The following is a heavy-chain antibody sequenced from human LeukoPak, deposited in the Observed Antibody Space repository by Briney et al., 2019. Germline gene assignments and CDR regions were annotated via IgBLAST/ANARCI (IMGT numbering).Heavy chain of an antibody. CDR1: GGSISSGGYY. CDR3: ARDSSGLFDY. Sequence: SETLSLTCTVSGGSISSGGYYWSWIRQHPGKGLEWIGYIYYSGSTYYNPSLKSRVTISVDTSKNQFSLKLSSVTAADTAVYYCARDSSGLFDYWGQGTLVTVSS. J-gene: IGHJ4*02. D-gene: IGHD3-22*01. V-gene: IGHV4-31*03. CDR2: IYYSGST.